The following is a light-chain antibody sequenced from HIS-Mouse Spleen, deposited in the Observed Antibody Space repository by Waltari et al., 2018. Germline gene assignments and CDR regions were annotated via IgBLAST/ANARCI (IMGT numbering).Light chain of an antibody. Sequence: SYDLTQPPSVPVSPGQTARITCSGAALPKKYAYWYQQKSGQAPVLVIYEDSKRPTGIPERFSGSSSGTMATLTISGAQVEDEADYYCYSTDSSGNHRVFGGGTKLTVL. J-gene: IGLJ2*01. CDR2: EDS. CDR1: ALPKKY. V-gene: IGLV3-10*01. CDR3: YSTDSSGNHRV.